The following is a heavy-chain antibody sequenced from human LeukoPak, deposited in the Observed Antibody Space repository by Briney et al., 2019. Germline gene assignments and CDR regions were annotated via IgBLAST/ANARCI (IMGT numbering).Heavy chain of an antibody. CDR3: ARVAERHLDYYFDY. V-gene: IGHV1-18*01. Sequence: ASVKVSCKASGYTFSSYGFSWVRQAPGQGLEWMGWFSAYNGDTKYAQKLQGRVTMTTDTSTTTAYMELRSLRSDDTAVYYCARVAERHLDYYFDYWGQGTLVTVSS. CDR1: GYTFSSYG. J-gene: IGHJ4*02. CDR2: FSAYNGDT. D-gene: IGHD6-25*01.